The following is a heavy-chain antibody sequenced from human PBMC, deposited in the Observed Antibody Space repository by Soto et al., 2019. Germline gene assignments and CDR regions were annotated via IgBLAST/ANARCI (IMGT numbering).Heavy chain of an antibody. CDR2: ISGSGGST. D-gene: IGHD3-22*01. Sequence: EVQLLESGGGLVQPGGSLRLSCAASGFTFSSYVMTWVRQAPGQGLEWVSSISGSGGSTYLADSVKGRFTISRDKSKNTLYLQMNSLRAEDTAVYYCAKDGSYYDRPTDSDCWCQVTLVTVAS. V-gene: IGHV3-23*01. CDR1: GFTFSSYV. CDR3: AKDGSYYDRPTDSDC. J-gene: IGHJ4*02.